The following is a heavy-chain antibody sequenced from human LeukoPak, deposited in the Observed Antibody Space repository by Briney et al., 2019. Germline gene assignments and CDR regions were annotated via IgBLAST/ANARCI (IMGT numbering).Heavy chain of an antibody. J-gene: IGHJ4*02. CDR2: ISSTNAI. CDR1: GFAFGIYA. D-gene: IGHD1-26*01. CDR3: ARDDKWAFDY. V-gene: IGHV3-48*04. Sequence: HAGGSLRLSCSAPGFAFGIYALNWFRHTPGKGLEWLSYISSTNAIYYADSVKGRFTISRDNAKESLYLQMNSLRAEDTAVYYCARDDKWAFDYWGQGTLVTVSS.